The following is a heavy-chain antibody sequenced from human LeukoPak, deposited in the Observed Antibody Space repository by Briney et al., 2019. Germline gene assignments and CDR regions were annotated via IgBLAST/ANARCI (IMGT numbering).Heavy chain of an antibody. J-gene: IGHJ3*02. V-gene: IGHV4-59*08. Sequence: PSETLSLTCTVSGGSISSHFCSWIRQPPGKGLEWIAYIYYSGSTDYSGSTDYNPSLKSRVTISVDTSKKQFSLKLSSVTAGDTAVYYCARQTMTTADAFDIWSQGTMVTVSS. CDR3: ARQTMTTADAFDI. D-gene: IGHD4-17*01. CDR2: IYYSGSTDYSGST. CDR1: GGSISSHF.